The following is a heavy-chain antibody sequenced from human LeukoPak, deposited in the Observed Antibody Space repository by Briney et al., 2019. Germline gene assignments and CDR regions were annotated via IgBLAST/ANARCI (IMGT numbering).Heavy chain of an antibody. CDR3: ASDPGYYDSSGYHGY. Sequence: MPGGSLRHSCAASGFTFSSYSMNWVRQAPGKGLEWVSSISSSSSYIYYADSVKGRFTISRDNAKNSLYLQMNSLRAEDTAVYYCASDPGYYDSSGYHGYWGQGTLVTVSS. D-gene: IGHD3-22*01. V-gene: IGHV3-21*01. CDR2: ISSSSSYI. J-gene: IGHJ4*02. CDR1: GFTFSSYS.